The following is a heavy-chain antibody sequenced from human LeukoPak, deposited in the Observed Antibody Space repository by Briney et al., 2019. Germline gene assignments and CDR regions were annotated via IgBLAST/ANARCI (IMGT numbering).Heavy chain of an antibody. CDR1: GFTFSSYW. Sequence: GSLRLSCAASGFTFSSYWMSWVRQPPGKGLEWIGSIYYSGSTYYNPSLKSRVTISVDTSKNQFSLKLSSVTAADTAVYYCARIGAAAGTEWGQGTLVTVSS. V-gene: IGHV4-39*01. D-gene: IGHD6-13*01. CDR3: ARIGAAAGTE. J-gene: IGHJ4*02. CDR2: IYYSGST.